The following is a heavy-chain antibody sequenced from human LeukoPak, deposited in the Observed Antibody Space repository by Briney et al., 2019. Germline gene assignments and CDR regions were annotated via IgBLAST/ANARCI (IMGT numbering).Heavy chain of an antibody. V-gene: IGHV3-30*14. Sequence: PGGSLRLSCAASGYPFRNYVMHWVRQAPGKGLEWVAVISADESKKYYTDSVKGRFTISRDNSKNTMYLQMNSLNAEDTAVYYCAKDEVVPGYYYTDVWGRGTTVTISS. CDR3: AKDEVVPGYYYTDV. CDR1: GYPFRNYV. CDR2: ISADESKK. J-gene: IGHJ6*03. D-gene: IGHD2-2*01.